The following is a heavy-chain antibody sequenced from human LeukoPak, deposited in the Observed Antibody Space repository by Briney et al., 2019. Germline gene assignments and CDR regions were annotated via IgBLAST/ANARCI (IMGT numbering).Heavy chain of an antibody. D-gene: IGHD1-14*01. J-gene: IGHJ4*02. CDR2: IYYSGST. CDR3: ARNREGFDY. CDR1: GGSISSSSYY. Sequence: SETLSLTCTVSGGSISSSSYYWGWIRQPPGKGLEWIGSIYYSGSTYYNPSLKSRVTISVDTSKNQFSLKLSSVTAEDTAVYYCARNREGFDYWGQGTLVTVSS. V-gene: IGHV4-39*07.